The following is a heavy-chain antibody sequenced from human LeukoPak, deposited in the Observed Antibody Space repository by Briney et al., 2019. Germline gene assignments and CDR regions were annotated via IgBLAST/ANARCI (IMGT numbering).Heavy chain of an antibody. Sequence: ASVKVSCKASGYTFTAYDIHWVRQAPGQGLEWMGWINPNNGGTKYAEKFQGRVTMTRDTSINTAYMELSRLRSDDTAVYYCARDHEVNNNCFDPWGQGTLVTASS. CDR1: GYTFTAYD. CDR3: ARDHEVNNNCFDP. V-gene: IGHV1-2*02. D-gene: IGHD1/OR15-1a*01. J-gene: IGHJ5*02. CDR2: INPNNGGT.